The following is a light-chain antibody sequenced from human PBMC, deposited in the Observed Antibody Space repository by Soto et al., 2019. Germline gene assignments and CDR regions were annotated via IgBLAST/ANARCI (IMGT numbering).Light chain of an antibody. V-gene: IGKV3-20*01. Sequence: EIVLTQSPCTLSLSPGERATLSCRASQSVSSSYLAWYQQKPGQAPRLLIYGASSRATGIPDRFSGSGSGTDFTLTISRLEPEDFAVYYCQQYGSSHWTFGQGTKVDIK. CDR1: QSVSSSY. CDR2: GAS. CDR3: QQYGSSHWT. J-gene: IGKJ1*01.